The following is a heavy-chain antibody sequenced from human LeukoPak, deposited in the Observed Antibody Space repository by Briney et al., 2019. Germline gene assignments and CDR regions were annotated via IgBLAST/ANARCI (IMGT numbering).Heavy chain of an antibody. Sequence: SVKVSCKASGGTFSSYAISWVRQAPGQGLEWMGGIIPIFGTANYAQKFQGRVTITADKSTSTAYMELSSLRSEDTAVYYCARVRSVGATRVDAFDIWGQGTMVTVSS. CDR1: GGTFSSYA. CDR2: IIPIFGTA. J-gene: IGHJ3*02. V-gene: IGHV1-69*06. D-gene: IGHD1-26*01. CDR3: ARVRSVGATRVDAFDI.